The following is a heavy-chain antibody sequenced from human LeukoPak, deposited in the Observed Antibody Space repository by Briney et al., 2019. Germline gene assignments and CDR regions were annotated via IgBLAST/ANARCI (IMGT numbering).Heavy chain of an antibody. V-gene: IGHV3-23*01. CDR1: GFTFSSYA. J-gene: IGHJ4*02. D-gene: IGHD2-15*01. CDR3: AKARYCSGGSCYSDY. Sequence: GGSLRLSCAASGFTFSSYAMSWVRQAPGKGLEWVSAISGSGGSTYCADSVKGRFTISRDNSKNTLYLQMNSLRAEDTAVYYCAKARYCSGGSCYSDYWGQGTLVTVSS. CDR2: ISGSGGST.